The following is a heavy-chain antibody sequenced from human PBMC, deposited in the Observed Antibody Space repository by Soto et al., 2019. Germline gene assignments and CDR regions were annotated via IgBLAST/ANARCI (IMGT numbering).Heavy chain of an antibody. CDR1: GYTFTSYG. J-gene: IGHJ4*02. CDR2: ISAYNGNT. V-gene: IGHV1-18*01. D-gene: IGHD1-26*01. Sequence: ASVKVSCKTSGYTFTSYGISWVRQAPGQGLEWMGWISAYNGNTNYAQKVQGRVTMTTDTSTSTAYMELRSLRSDDTAVYYCARDDSGFSGSHYIDYFNYWGQGALVTVSS. CDR3: ARDDSGFSGSHYIDYFNY.